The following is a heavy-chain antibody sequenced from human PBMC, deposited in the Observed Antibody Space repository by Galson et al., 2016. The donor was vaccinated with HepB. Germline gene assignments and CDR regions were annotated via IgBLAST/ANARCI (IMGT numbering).Heavy chain of an antibody. J-gene: IGHJ4*02. CDR3: ARADCSGTHCHVKDH. D-gene: IGHD2-2*01. CDR1: GFTFSSHA. Sequence: SLRLSCAASGFTFSSHAMHWVRQAPGKGLEWVAVISNDAKNKDVADFVKGRFIISRDNSKNTLHLQMNTLTAEDTAVYYCARADCSGTHCHVKDHWGRGTLVTASS. CDR2: ISNDAKNK. V-gene: IGHV3-30*04.